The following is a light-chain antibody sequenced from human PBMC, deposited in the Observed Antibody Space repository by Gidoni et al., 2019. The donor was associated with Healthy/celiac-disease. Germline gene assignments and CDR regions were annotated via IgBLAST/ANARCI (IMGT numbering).Light chain of an antibody. V-gene: IGKV1-39*01. CDR1: QSISSY. CDR2: AAS. CDR3: KQSYSTPYT. Sequence: DIQMTQSPSSLSASVGDRVTITFRASQSISSYLNWYQQKPGKAPKLLIYAASSLQSGFPSRFIGSGSGKDFTLTISSLQPEDFATYYCKQSYSTPYTFGQGTKLEIK. J-gene: IGKJ2*01.